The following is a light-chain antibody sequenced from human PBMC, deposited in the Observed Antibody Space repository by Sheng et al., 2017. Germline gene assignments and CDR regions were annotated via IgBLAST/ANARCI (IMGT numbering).Light chain of an antibody. CDR1: QSVGTN. CDR3: QQYNNWPPYS. J-gene: IGKJ2*03. V-gene: IGKV3-15*01. CDR2: GAS. Sequence: EIVVTQSPATLSVSPGERASLSCRASQSVGTNLAWYQQRPAQAPRLLIYGASTRATGIPARFSGSGSGTEFTLTITSLQSEDSAVYYCQQYNNWPPYSFGQGTKAGNQT.